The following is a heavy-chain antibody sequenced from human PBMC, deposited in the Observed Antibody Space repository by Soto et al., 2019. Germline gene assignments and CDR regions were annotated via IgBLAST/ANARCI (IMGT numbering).Heavy chain of an antibody. Sequence: RGESLKISCKVSGSTFSKYWIAWVRQKPGKGLEWMGIIYPGDSATRYSPSFQGQVTISADNSISTASLRWSSLKASDTAMYYCARTYFFDAGPYYSDSWGQGTLVTAPQ. V-gene: IGHV5-51*01. J-gene: IGHJ5*01. CDR2: IYPGDSAT. D-gene: IGHD3-22*01. CDR3: ARTYFFDAGPYYSDS. CDR1: GSTFSKYW.